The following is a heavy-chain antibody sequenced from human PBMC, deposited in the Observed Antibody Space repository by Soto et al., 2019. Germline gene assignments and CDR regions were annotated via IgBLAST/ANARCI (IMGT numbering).Heavy chain of an antibody. J-gene: IGHJ3*02. Sequence: SVKVSCKASGGTFSSYAISWVRQAPGQGLEWMGGIIPIFGTANYAQKFQGRVTITADESTSTAYMELSSLRSEDTAVYYCATNGGVNYYDSSGYRDASDIWGQGTMVTVSS. CDR3: ATNGGVNYYDSSGYRDASDI. V-gene: IGHV1-69*13. CDR1: GGTFSSYA. CDR2: IIPIFGTA. D-gene: IGHD3-22*01.